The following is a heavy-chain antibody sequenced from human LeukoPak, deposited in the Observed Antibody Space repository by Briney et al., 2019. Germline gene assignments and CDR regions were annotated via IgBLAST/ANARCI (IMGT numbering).Heavy chain of an antibody. CDR2: LYYSGST. J-gene: IGHJ5*02. Sequence: SETLSLTCSVSGGSISSYYWTWIRQPPGKGLEWIGYLYYSGSTNYNPSLKSRVTISVDTSKNQFSLKLSSVTAADTAVYYCAREPRDSSGYYDWFDPWGQGTLVTVSS. CDR1: GGSISSYY. CDR3: AREPRDSSGYYDWFDP. D-gene: IGHD3-22*01. V-gene: IGHV4-59*12.